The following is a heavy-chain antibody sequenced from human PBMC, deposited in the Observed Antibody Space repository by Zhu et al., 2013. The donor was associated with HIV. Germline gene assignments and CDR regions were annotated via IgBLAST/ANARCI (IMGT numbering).Heavy chain of an antibody. CDR3: AREGDTTGYFYYYYGMDV. CDR2: ISGYNGNA. J-gene: IGHJ6*02. D-gene: IGHD3-22*01. CDR1: GGTFSSYV. V-gene: IGHV1-18*01. Sequence: QVQLVQSGAEVKKPGSSVKVSCKASGGTFSSYVISWVRQAPGQGLEWMGWISGYNGNANYAQKFQGRITMTTDPATSTVYMELRSLRSDDTAVYYCAREGDTTGYFYYYYGMDVWGQGTTVTVSS.